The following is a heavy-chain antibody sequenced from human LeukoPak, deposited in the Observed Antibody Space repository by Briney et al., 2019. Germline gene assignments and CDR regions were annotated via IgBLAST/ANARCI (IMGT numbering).Heavy chain of an antibody. CDR3: ARDFPGWFDP. CDR1: GGSISSSSYY. V-gene: IGHV4-39*07. J-gene: IGHJ5*02. CDR2: IYYSGST. D-gene: IGHD7-27*01. Sequence: SEALSLTCTVSGGSISSSSYYWGWIRQPAGKGLEWIGSIYYSGSTNYNPSLKSRVTISVDTSKNQFSLKLSSVTAADTAVYYCARDFPGWFDPWGQGTPVTVSS.